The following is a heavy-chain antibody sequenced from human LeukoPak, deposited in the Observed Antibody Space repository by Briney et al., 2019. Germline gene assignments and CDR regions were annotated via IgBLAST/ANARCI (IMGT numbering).Heavy chain of an antibody. D-gene: IGHD6-13*01. V-gene: IGHV3-7*01. J-gene: IGHJ5*02. CDR3: ARRRTAVNNCFDP. CDR2: IKEDGSEK. Sequence: AGGSLRLSCAASGFTFSSYWIGWVRQAPGKGLEWVANIKEDGSEKYYVDSVKGRFTISRDNAENSLYLQMNSLRAEDTAVYYCARRRTAVNNCFDPWGQGTLVTVSS. CDR1: GFTFSSYW.